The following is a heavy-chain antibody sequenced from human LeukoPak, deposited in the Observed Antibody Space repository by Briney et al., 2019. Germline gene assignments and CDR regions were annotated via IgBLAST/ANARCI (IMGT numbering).Heavy chain of an antibody. D-gene: IGHD3-22*01. CDR1: GYTFTSYY. CDR2: INPNSGGT. J-gene: IGHJ4*02. CDR3: AKDSSDYYFDY. Sequence: ASVKVSCKASGYTFTSYYIHWVRQAPGQGLEWMGWINPNSGGTNNAQKFQGRVTMTRDTSISTAYMELSRLRSDDTAVYYCAKDSSDYYFDYWGQGTLVTVSS. V-gene: IGHV1-2*02.